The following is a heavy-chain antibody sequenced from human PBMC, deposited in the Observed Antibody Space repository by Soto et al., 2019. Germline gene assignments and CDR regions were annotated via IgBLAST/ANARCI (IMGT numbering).Heavy chain of an antibody. CDR3: ASVSYDFWSGYLYYYYGMDV. V-gene: IGHV3-7*03. Sequence: GSLRLSCAASGFTFSSYWMSWVRQAPGKGLEWVANIKQDGSEKYYVDSVKGRFTISRDNAKNSLYLQMNSLRAEDTAVYYCASVSYDFWSGYLYYYYGMDVWGQGTTVTVSS. CDR1: GFTFSSYW. CDR2: IKQDGSEK. J-gene: IGHJ6*02. D-gene: IGHD3-3*01.